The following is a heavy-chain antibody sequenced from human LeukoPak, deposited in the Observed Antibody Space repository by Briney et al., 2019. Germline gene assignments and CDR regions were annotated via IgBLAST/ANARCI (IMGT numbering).Heavy chain of an antibody. J-gene: IGHJ6*02. CDR1: GFTFSTYT. CDR2: ITDSGAST. D-gene: IGHD6-6*01. CDR3: AKEITVARPYSGMDV. V-gene: IGHV3-23*01. Sequence: GGSLRLSCAASGFTFSTYTMSWVRQAPGKGLEWVSAITDSGASTYYADSVKGRFTISRDNSNKTLYLQMNSLRAECTALYNIAKEITVARPYSGMDVWGQGTTVTVSS.